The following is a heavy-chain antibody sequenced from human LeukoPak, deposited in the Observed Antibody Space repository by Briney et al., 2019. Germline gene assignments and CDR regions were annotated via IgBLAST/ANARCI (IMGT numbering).Heavy chain of an antibody. J-gene: IGHJ4*02. V-gene: IGHV3-33*01. CDR1: GFTFSSYG. D-gene: IGHD5-18*01. Sequence: GGSLRLSCAASGFTFSSYGMHWVRQAPGKGLEWVAVIWYDGSNKYYADSVKGRFTISRDNSKNTLYLQMNSLRAEDTAVYYCARDWGYSYGYVYWGQGTLVTVSS. CDR3: ARDWGYSYGYVY. CDR2: IWYDGSNK.